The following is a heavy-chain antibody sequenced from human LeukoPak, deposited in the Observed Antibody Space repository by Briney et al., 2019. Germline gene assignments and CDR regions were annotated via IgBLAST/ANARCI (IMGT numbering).Heavy chain of an antibody. J-gene: IGHJ4*02. CDR2: LSGTGTTI. D-gene: IGHD3-9*01. CDR1: GFTFKSYG. Sequence: PGGSLRLSCAAYGFTFKSYGMNWVRQAPGKGLEWLSALSGTGTTIDYADSVKGRFTISRDNSKNTLYLQMNSLRAEDTAVYYCARTYYDILTGYNPYFDYWGQGILVTVSS. V-gene: IGHV3-23*01. CDR3: ARTYYDILTGYNPYFDY.